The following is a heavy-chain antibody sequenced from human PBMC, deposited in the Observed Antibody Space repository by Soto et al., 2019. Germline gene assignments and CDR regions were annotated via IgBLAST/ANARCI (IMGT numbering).Heavy chain of an antibody. Sequence: GGSLRLSCAASGFTFSDYYMSWIRQAPGKGLEWVSYISSSSSYTNYADSVKGRFTISRDNAKNSLYLQMNSLRAEDTAVYYCASYDSSGYYGTRFDYWGQGTLVTVSS. CDR1: GFTFSDYY. CDR3: ASYDSSGYYGTRFDY. J-gene: IGHJ4*02. D-gene: IGHD3-22*01. V-gene: IGHV3-11*03. CDR2: ISSSSSYT.